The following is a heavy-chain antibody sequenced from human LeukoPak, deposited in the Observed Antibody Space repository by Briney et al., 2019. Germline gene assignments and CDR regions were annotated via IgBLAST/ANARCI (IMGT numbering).Heavy chain of an antibody. J-gene: IGHJ4*02. D-gene: IGHD3-10*01. CDR3: ARSGYYGSGSYSDY. CDR2: FNWHGDRT. CDR1: GFTYEDYG. V-gene: IGHV3-20*04. Sequence: GVSLRLFCAASGFTYEDYGMSWVRESTGKGLVWVSGFNWHGDRTGYADSVKGRFTISRDNAKNSLYLQMNSLRAEDTALYYCARSGYYGSGSYSDYWGQGTLVTVSS.